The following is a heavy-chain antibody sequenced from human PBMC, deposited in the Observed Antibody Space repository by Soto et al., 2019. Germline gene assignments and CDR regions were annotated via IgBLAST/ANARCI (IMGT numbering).Heavy chain of an antibody. CDR3: ARLVGSGSSKHYYYYYGMDV. D-gene: IGHD1-26*01. CDR1: GDSFTSYW. J-gene: IGHJ6*02. CDR2: IYPGDSDT. V-gene: IGHV5-51*01. Sequence: GESLKISCKGSGDSFTSYWIGWVRQMPGKGLEWMGIIYPGDSDTRYSPSFQGQVTISADKSISTAYLQWSSLKASDTAMYYYARLVGSGSSKHYYYYYGMDVWGQGTTVTVSS.